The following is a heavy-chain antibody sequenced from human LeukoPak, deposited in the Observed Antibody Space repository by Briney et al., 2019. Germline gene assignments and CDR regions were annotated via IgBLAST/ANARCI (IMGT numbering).Heavy chain of an antibody. Sequence: GGSLRLSCAASGLTFSSYAMSWVRQAPGKGLEWVSAISGSGGSTYYADSVKGRFTISRDNSKNTLYLQMNSLRAEDTAVYYCAKDPGYDYVWGSYRSVYYFDYWGQGTLVTVSS. CDR2: ISGSGGST. J-gene: IGHJ4*02. CDR1: GLTFSSYA. D-gene: IGHD3-16*02. CDR3: AKDPGYDYVWGSYRSVYYFDY. V-gene: IGHV3-23*01.